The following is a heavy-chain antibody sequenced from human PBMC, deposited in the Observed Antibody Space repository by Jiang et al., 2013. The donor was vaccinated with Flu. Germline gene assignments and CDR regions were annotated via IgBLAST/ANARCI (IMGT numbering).Heavy chain of an antibody. J-gene: IGHJ4*02. Sequence: KGRFTISRDNSKNTLYLQMNSLRAEDTAVYYCARGEVVAATPFDYWGQGTLVTVSS. V-gene: IGHV3-30*01. D-gene: IGHD2-15*01. CDR3: ARGEVVAATPFDY.